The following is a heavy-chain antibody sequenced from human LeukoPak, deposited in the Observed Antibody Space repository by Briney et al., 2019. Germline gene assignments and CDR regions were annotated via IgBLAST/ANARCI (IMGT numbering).Heavy chain of an antibody. Sequence: PSETLSLTRTVSGGSISSGSYWNWIRQPPGKGLEWIGYIYYSGSTNYNPSLKSRVTISVDTSKDQFSLKLSSVTAADRAVYYCARAPRGGGMDFGGKGTTVTVSS. D-gene: IGHD3-10*01. J-gene: IGHJ6*04. CDR2: IYYSGST. V-gene: IGHV4-61*01. CDR1: GGSISSGSY. CDR3: ARAPRGGGMDF.